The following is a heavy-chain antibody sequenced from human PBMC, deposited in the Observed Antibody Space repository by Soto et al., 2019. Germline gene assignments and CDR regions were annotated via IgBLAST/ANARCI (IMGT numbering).Heavy chain of an antibody. V-gene: IGHV3-21*01. D-gene: IGHD5-18*01. CDR2: ISSSSSYI. Sequence: GGSLRLSCAASGFTFSSYSMNWVRQAPGKGLEWVSSISSSSSYIYYADSVRGRFTISRDNAKNSLYLQMNSLKAKDTAAHYCARFEDTAMVTDYYYGMDGWGQGTTVTVSS. CDR3: ARFEDTAMVTDYYYGMDG. CDR1: GFTFSSYS. J-gene: IGHJ6*02.